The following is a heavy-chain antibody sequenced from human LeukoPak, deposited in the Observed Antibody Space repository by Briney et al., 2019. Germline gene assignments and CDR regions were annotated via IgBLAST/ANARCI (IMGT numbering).Heavy chain of an antibody. CDR2: IYHSGST. V-gene: IGHV4-59*12. J-gene: IGHJ5*02. CDR3: ARTSYCSSTSCYWFDP. D-gene: IGHD2-2*01. CDR1: GGSISSYY. Sequence: SETLSLTCTVSGGSISSYYWSWIRQPPGKGLEWIGYIYHSGSTYYNPSLKSRVTISVDRSKNQFSLKLSSVTAADTAVYYSARTSYCSSTSCYWFDPWGQGTLVTVSS.